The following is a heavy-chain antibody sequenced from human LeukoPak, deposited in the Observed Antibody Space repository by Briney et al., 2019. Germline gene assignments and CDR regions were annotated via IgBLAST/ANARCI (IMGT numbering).Heavy chain of an antibody. CDR1: GFTFSSYA. CDR3: ARESTSCPDY. V-gene: IGHV3-30-3*01. D-gene: IGHD2-2*01. J-gene: IGHJ4*02. CDR2: ISYDGSNK. Sequence: GRSLRLSCAASGFTFSSYAMHWVRQAPGKGLEWVAVISYDGSNKYYADSVKGQFTISRDNSKNTLYQQMNSLRAEDTAVYYCARESTSCPDYWGQGTLVTVSS.